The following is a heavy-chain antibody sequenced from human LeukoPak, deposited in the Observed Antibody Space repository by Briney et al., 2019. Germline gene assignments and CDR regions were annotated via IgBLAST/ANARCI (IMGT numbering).Heavy chain of an antibody. J-gene: IGHJ5*02. CDR1: GGSFSGYY. V-gene: IGHV4-34*01. Sequence: PSETLSLTCAVYGGSFSGYYWSWIRQPPGKGLEWIGEINHSGSTNYNPSLKSRVTISVDTSKNQFSLKLGSVTAADTAVYYCARGLQLGYCSSTSCYRWFDPWGQGTLVTVSS. CDR2: INHSGST. D-gene: IGHD2-2*01. CDR3: ARGLQLGYCSSTSCYRWFDP.